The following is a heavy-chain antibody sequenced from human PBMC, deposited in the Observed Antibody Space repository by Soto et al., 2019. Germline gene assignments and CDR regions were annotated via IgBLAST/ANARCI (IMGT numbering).Heavy chain of an antibody. V-gene: IGHV1-69*12. J-gene: IGHJ6*02. Sequence: QVQLVQSGAEVKKPGSSVKVSCKASGGTFNSYAISWVRQAPGQGLEWMGGIIPIFGTADYAQKFQGRITITADESTSTAYMERSSLRSEDTAVYYCASHWGQAKRYYYYGMDVWGQGTTVTVSS. CDR2: IIPIFGTA. CDR3: ASHWGQAKRYYYYGMDV. D-gene: IGHD7-27*01. CDR1: GGTFNSYA.